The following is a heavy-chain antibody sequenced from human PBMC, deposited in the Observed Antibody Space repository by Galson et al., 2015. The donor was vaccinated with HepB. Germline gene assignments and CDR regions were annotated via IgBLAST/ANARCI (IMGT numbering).Heavy chain of an antibody. CDR2: IKQDGSEK. Sequence: SLRLSCAASGFTFSSYWMSWVRQAPGKGLEWVANIKQDGSEKYYVDSVKGRFTISRDNAKNSLYLQMNSLRAEDTAVYYCARGGIDYGDYVRYWGQGTLVTVSS. V-gene: IGHV3-7*01. CDR3: ARGGIDYGDYVRY. D-gene: IGHD4-17*01. CDR1: GFTFSSYW. J-gene: IGHJ4*02.